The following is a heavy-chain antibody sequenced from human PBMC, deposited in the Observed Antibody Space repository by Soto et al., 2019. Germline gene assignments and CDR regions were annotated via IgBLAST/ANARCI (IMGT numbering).Heavy chain of an antibody. D-gene: IGHD2-21*02. CDR3: ARQVYTVVTPMDF. CDR1: GLTFSAYS. Sequence: GGSLRLSCATSGLTFSAYSMNWVRQAPGKGLEWLSYISGDRAYIYYADTVRGRFTIPRDNAENSLYLQMDNLRDEDTALYYCARQVYTVVTPMDFWGQGTLVTVSS. CDR2: ISGDRAYI. J-gene: IGHJ4*02. V-gene: IGHV3-48*02.